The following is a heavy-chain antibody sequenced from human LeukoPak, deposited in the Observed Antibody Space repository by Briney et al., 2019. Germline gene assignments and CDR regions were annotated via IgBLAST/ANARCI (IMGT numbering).Heavy chain of an antibody. J-gene: IGHJ5*01. CDR1: GFTFSSYA. V-gene: IGHV3-23*01. D-gene: IGHD3-9*01. CDR2: ITGSGGST. Sequence: GGSLRLSCAASGFTFSSYAMSWVRQAPGKGLEWVAGITGSGGSTDYADSVKGRFTISRDNSKNTLYLQINSLRAEDTALYYCTKDILTGYYISGFDSWGQGTLVTVSS. CDR3: TKDILTGYYISGFDS.